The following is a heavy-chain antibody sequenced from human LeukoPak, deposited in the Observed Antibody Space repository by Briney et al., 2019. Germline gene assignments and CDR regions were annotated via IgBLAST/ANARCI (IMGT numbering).Heavy chain of an antibody. J-gene: IGHJ4*02. CDR2: IYHSGST. V-gene: IGHV4-38-2*02. Sequence: SETLSLTCTVSGYSISSGYYWGWIRQPPGQGLEWIGSIYHSGSTYYNPSLKSRVTISVDTSKNQFSLKLSSVTAADTAVYYCARARAREENFDYWGQGTLVTVSS. CDR3: ARARAREENFDY. CDR1: GYSISSGYY.